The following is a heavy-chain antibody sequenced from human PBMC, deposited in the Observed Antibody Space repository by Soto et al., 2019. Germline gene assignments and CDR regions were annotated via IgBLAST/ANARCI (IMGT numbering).Heavy chain of an antibody. Sequence: GESLKISCKGSGYSFTSYWIGWVRQMPGKGLEWMGIIYPGDSDTRYSPSFQGQVTISADKSISTAYLQWSSLKASDTAMYYCARPYYDFWSGYYPAFFDYWGQGTLVTVSS. CDR2: IYPGDSDT. CDR3: ARPYYDFWSGYYPAFFDY. D-gene: IGHD3-3*01. J-gene: IGHJ4*02. CDR1: GYSFTSYW. V-gene: IGHV5-51*01.